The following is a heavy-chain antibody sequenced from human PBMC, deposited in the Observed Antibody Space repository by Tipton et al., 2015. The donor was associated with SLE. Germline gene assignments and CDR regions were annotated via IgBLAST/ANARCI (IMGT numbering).Heavy chain of an antibody. CDR2: INHSGST. Sequence: LRLSCAVYGGSFSGYYWSWIRQPPGKGLEWIGEINHSGSTNYNPSLKSRVTISVDTSKNQFSLKLSSVTAADTAVYYCARGIAAADGYWGQGTLVTVSS. CDR1: GGSFSGYY. V-gene: IGHV4-34*01. CDR3: ARGIAAADGY. J-gene: IGHJ4*02. D-gene: IGHD6-13*01.